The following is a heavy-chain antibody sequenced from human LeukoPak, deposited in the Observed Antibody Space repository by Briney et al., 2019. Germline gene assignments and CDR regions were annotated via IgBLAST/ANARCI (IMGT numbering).Heavy chain of an antibody. V-gene: IGHV3-53*01. J-gene: IGHJ4*02. CDR1: GFTVSSNY. Sequence: GGSLRLSCAASGFTVSSNYMSWVRQAPGKGLEWVSLIYNGGGTYYADSVKGRFTISRDNSKNTLYLQMNSLRAEDTAVYYCARSRNWVFDYWGQGTLVTVSS. CDR2: IYNGGGT. CDR3: ARSRNWVFDY. D-gene: IGHD7-27*01.